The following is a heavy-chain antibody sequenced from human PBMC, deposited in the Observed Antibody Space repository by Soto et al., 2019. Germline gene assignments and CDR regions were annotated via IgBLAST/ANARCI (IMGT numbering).Heavy chain of an antibody. CDR1: GYTFTSYY. V-gene: IGHV1-46*01. CDR2: INPSGGST. CDR3: ASSTGLIVATNPAAGMDV. J-gene: IGHJ6*02. D-gene: IGHD5-12*01. Sequence: GASGKVSCKASGYTFTSYYMHWVRQAPGQGLEWMGIINPSGGSTSYAQKFQGRVTMTRDTSTSTVYMELSSLRSEDTAVYYRASSTGLIVATNPAAGMDVWGQGTTVTV.